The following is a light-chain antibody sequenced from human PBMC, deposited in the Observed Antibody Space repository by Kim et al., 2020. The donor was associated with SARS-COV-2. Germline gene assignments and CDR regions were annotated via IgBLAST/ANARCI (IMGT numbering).Light chain of an antibody. Sequence: PGNTAMLSCARHILGSLTLPCYHQKSAHAPVLLISFDSDRPSGIPERFSGSNSGNTATLTISRVEAGDEADYYCQVSASSSDHRVVFGGGTQLTVL. J-gene: IGLJ2*01. CDR3: QVSASSSDHRVV. CDR2: FDS. V-gene: IGLV3-21*04. CDR1: ILGSLT.